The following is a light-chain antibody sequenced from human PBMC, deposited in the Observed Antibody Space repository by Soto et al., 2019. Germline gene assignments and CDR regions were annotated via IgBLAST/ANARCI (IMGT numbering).Light chain of an antibody. CDR1: KLGDKY. CDR2: QDS. J-gene: IGLJ2*01. Sequence: SYELTQPPSVSVSPGQTASITYSGDKLGDKYACWYQQKPGQSPVLVIYQDSKWPSGIPERFSGSNSGNTATLTISGTQAMDEADYYCQAWDSSTVVFGGGTKLTVL. CDR3: QAWDSSTVV. V-gene: IGLV3-1*01.